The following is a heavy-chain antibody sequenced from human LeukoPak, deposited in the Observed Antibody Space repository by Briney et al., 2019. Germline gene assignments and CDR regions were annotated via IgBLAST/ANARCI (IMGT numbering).Heavy chain of an antibody. CDR2: IYKSGST. CDR1: AGSISNYY. D-gene: IGHD1-1*01. V-gene: IGHV4-4*07. Sequence: SETLSLTCTVSAGSISNYYWSLIRQPAGKGLEWIGRIYKSGSTNYNPSLRSRVTLTLDTSKSQFSLRLTSVTAADTAVYFCARESGELEPPVYFDYWGQGILVTVSS. CDR3: ARESGELEPPVYFDY. J-gene: IGHJ4*02.